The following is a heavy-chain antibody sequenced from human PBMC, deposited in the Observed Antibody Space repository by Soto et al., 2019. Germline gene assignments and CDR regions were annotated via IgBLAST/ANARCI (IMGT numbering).Heavy chain of an antibody. CDR1: GNSMFNYY. V-gene: IGHV4-4*07. D-gene: IGHD4-17*01. Sequence: QVHLQESGPGLVKPSGTLSLICTVSGNSMFNYYWSWIRQPAGKGLEWIGRVYTDGTAIYNPSLQSRGTKSVDMAKNQVSPNLNSVAAADPAGYYFAKGGFVDGDYMPPGMDVWGQGATVIVS. CDR2: VYTDGTA. J-gene: IGHJ6*02. CDR3: AKGGFVDGDYMPPGMDV.